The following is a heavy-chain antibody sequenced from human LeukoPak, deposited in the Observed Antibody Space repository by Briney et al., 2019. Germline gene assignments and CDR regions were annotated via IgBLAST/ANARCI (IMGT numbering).Heavy chain of an antibody. V-gene: IGHV1-2*02. CDR1: GYTFTGYY. Sequence: ASVKVSCKASGYTFTGYYMHWVRQAPGQGLEWMGWINPNNGGTNFAQKFQGRVTMTRDTSINTAHMDLSRLKSDDTAVYYCSKQETTGIWYFALWGRGTLVTVSS. CDR3: SKQETTGIWYFAL. CDR2: INPNNGGT. D-gene: IGHD3-10*01. J-gene: IGHJ2*01.